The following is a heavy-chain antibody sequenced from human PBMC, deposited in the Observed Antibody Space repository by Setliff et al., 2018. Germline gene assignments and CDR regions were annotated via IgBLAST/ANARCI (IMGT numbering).Heavy chain of an antibody. D-gene: IGHD2-8*02. V-gene: IGHV3-74*01. Sequence: GGSLRLSCAASGFTFSSYWMHWVSQVPGKGLVWVSRINNDGSSGDYADSVKGRFTISRDNAKNSLYLQMNSLRAEDTAVYYCARDPTKRLVPGWFDPWGQGTLVTVSS. CDR1: GFTFSSYW. CDR3: ARDPTKRLVPGWFDP. J-gene: IGHJ5*02. CDR2: INNDGSSG.